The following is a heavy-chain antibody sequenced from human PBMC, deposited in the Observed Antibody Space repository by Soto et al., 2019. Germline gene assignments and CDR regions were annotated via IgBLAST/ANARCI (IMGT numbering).Heavy chain of an antibody. Sequence: ASVNVSCKASGYTFTSYYMHWVRQAPGQGLEWMGIINPSGGSTSYAQKFQGRVTMTRDTSTSTVYMGLSSLRSEDTAVYYCARDSMATQDAFDIWGQGTMVTVSS. J-gene: IGHJ3*02. D-gene: IGHD5-12*01. CDR2: INPSGGST. CDR1: GYTFTSYY. V-gene: IGHV1-46*01. CDR3: ARDSMATQDAFDI.